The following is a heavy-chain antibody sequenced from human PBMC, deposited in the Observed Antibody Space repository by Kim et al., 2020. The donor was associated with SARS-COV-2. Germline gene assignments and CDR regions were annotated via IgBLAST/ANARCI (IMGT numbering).Heavy chain of an antibody. CDR3: AKAEGSGGYYKGCDY. Sequence: GGSLRLSCAASGFTFDDYAMHWVRQAPGKGLEWVSGISWNSGSIGYADSVKGRFTISRDNAKNSLYLQMNSLRAEDTALYYCAKAEGSGGYYKGCDYWGQGTLVTVSS. CDR2: ISWNSGSI. V-gene: IGHV3-9*01. J-gene: IGHJ4*02. CDR1: GFTFDDYA. D-gene: IGHD1-26*01.